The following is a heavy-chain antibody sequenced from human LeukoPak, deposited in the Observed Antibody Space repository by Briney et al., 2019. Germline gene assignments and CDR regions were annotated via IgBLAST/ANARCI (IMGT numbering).Heavy chain of an antibody. D-gene: IGHD3-9*01. J-gene: IGHJ4*02. CDR2: IIPIFGTA. CDR3: ARSPHILTGENFDF. V-gene: IGHV1-69*13. Sequence: SVKVSCKASGGTFSSYAISWVRQAPGQGLEWMGGIIPIFGTANYAQKFQGRVTITADESTSTAYMELSSLRSEDTAVFYCARSPHILTGENFDFWGQGTLVTVSS. CDR1: GGTFSSYA.